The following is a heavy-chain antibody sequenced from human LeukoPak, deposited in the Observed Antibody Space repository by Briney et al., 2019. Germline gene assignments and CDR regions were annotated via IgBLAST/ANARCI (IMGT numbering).Heavy chain of an antibody. J-gene: IGHJ4*02. CDR1: GYTLTGYY. Sequence: ASVKVSCKASGYTLTGYYMHWLRQAHGEGLEWMGWINPNSGGTNYAQKFQGRVTMTRDTSISTAYMELSRLRSDDTAVYYCARSKAYYYDSSGYYYDWGQGTLVTVSS. V-gene: IGHV1-2*02. CDR2: INPNSGGT. D-gene: IGHD3-22*01. CDR3: ARSKAYYYDSSGYYYD.